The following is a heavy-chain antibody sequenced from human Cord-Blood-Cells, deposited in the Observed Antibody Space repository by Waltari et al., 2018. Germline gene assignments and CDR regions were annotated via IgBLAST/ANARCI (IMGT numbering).Heavy chain of an antibody. CDR3: ARPSSSDRPDDAFDI. Sequence: QVQLQQWGAGLLKPSETLSLTCAVHGGSFSGYDWSWIRQPPGKGLEWIGEIKHSGSTNYNPSLKSRVTISVDTSKNQFSLKLSSVTAADTAVYYCARPSSSDRPDDAFDIWGQGTMVTVSS. CDR2: IKHSGST. V-gene: IGHV4-34*01. CDR1: GGSFSGYD. J-gene: IGHJ3*02. D-gene: IGHD2-15*01.